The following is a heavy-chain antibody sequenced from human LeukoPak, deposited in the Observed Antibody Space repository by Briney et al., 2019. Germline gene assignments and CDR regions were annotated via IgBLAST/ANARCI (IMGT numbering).Heavy chain of an antibody. V-gene: IGHV3-66*02. Sequence: PGGSLRLSCAASGFTVSSNYMSWVRQAPGKGLEWVSVIYSGGSTYYADSVEGRFTISRDNSKNTLYLQMNSLRAEDTAVYYCANLLDCSSTSCYGPPHAFDIWGQGTMVTVSS. CDR1: GFTVSSNY. J-gene: IGHJ3*02. CDR3: ANLLDCSSTSCYGPPHAFDI. D-gene: IGHD2-2*01. CDR2: IYSGGST.